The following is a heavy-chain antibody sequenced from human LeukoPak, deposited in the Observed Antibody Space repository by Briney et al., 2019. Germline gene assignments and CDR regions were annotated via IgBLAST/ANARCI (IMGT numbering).Heavy chain of an antibody. CDR2: ISAYNGNT. V-gene: IGHV1-18*01. Sequence: ASVKVSCKASGYTFTSYGISWVRQAPGQGLEWMGWISAYNGNTNYAQKLQGRVTMTTDTSTSTAYMELRSLRSDDTAVYYCARAFNYYGSGSYPDYWGQGTLVTVSS. CDR3: ARAFNYYGSGSYPDY. CDR1: GYTFTSYG. D-gene: IGHD3-10*01. J-gene: IGHJ4*02.